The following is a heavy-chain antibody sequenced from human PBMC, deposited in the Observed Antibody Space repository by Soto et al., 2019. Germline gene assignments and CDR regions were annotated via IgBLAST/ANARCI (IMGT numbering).Heavy chain of an antibody. V-gene: IGHV3-23*01. Sequence: EVQLSQSGGGLVQPGGSLRLSCAASGFTFSNFAMRWVRQAPGKGLEWVSDISGSGGSTYYAESVKGRFTISRDNSKNTLFLQMNSLIVEDTAVYYCAKDIVAVGGYETFDFWGQGTMVTVSS. D-gene: IGHD5-12*01. CDR2: ISGSGGST. CDR1: GFTFSNFA. CDR3: AKDIVAVGGYETFDF. J-gene: IGHJ4*02.